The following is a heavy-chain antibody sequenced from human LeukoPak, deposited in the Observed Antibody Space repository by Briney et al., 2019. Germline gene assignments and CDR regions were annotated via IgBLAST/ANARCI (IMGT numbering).Heavy chain of an antibody. D-gene: IGHD3-16*02. Sequence: GGSLRLSCAASGFTFSDYYMSWIRQAPGKGLEWVSYISSSGSTIYYADSVKGRFTISRDNSKNTLYLQMNSLRAEDTAVYYCARAQYVWGSYRYDYWGQGTLVTVSS. V-gene: IGHV3-11*04. CDR1: GFTFSDYY. CDR2: ISSSGSTI. J-gene: IGHJ4*02. CDR3: ARAQYVWGSYRYDY.